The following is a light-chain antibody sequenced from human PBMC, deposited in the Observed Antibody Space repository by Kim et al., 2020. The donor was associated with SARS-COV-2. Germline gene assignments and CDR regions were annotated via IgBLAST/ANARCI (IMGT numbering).Light chain of an antibody. CDR2: WAS. V-gene: IGKV4-1*01. CDR3: QQYYTTPYT. Sequence: RATLNCKSSQSGLFISNNKNYLAWYQQKPGQPPTLLIYWASTRESGVPDRVSGSGSGTDFTLTISSLQAEDVAVYYCQQYYTTPYTFGQGTKLEI. J-gene: IGKJ2*01. CDR1: QSGLFISNNKNY.